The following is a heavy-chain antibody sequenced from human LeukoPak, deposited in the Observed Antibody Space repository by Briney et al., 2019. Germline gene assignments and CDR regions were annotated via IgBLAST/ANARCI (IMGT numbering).Heavy chain of an antibody. CDR2: ISGSGTST. J-gene: IGHJ4*02. V-gene: IGHV3-23*01. Sequence: GGSLRLSCAASGFTFTTYAMSWVRQAPGKGLEWVSRISGSGTSTWYADSVKGRFTISRDNSKSTLYLQMNSLRAEDTAVYYCAKDPYLYWGQGTLVTVSS. D-gene: IGHD2/OR15-2a*01. CDR3: AKDPYLY. CDR1: GFTFTTYA.